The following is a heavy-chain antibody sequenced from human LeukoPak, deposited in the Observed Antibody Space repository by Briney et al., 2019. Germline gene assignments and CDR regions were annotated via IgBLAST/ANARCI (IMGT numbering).Heavy chain of an antibody. CDR3: ARYDDSSGFYPNDAFDI. Sequence: SETLSLTCTVSGVSISSYYWSWIRQPPGKGLEWIGYIYYIGSTNYNPSLKSRVTISVDRSKNQFFLKLSSVTAADTAVYYCARYDDSSGFYPNDAFDIWGQGTMVTVSS. V-gene: IGHV4-59*01. CDR2: IYYIGST. D-gene: IGHD3-22*01. J-gene: IGHJ3*02. CDR1: GVSISSYY.